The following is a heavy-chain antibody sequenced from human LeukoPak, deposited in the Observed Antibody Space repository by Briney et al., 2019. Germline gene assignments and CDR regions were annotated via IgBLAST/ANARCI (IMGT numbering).Heavy chain of an antibody. CDR1: GFTFSSYN. D-gene: IGHD3-22*01. CDR2: IDSSSRYI. Sequence: GGSLRLSCAASGFTFSSYNMDWVRQAPGKGLEWVSFIDSSSRYIYQADSVKGRFTISRDNAKSSVFLQMNSLRAEDTAVYYCARVDWMIGAFDIWGQGTMVTVSS. V-gene: IGHV3-21*01. J-gene: IGHJ3*02. CDR3: ARVDWMIGAFDI.